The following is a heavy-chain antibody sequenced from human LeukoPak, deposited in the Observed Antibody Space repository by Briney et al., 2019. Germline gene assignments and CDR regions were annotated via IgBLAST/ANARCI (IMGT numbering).Heavy chain of an antibody. CDR2: IYHSGSA. J-gene: IGHJ5*02. CDR3: ARNVLLWFGELPGNWFDP. Sequence: PSETLSLTCSVSGGSISSHYWSWIRQPPGKGLEWIGNIYHSGSAYYNPSLKSRVTISVDTSKNQFSLKLSSVTAADTAVYYCARNVLLWFGELPGNWFDPWGQGTLVTVSS. D-gene: IGHD3-10*01. V-gene: IGHV4-59*11. CDR1: GGSISSHY.